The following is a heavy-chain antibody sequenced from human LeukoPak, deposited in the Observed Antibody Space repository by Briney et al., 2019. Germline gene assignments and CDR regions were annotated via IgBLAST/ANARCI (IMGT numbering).Heavy chain of an antibody. CDR2: IRYSGST. CDR3: ARQDCSAACYHFDY. D-gene: IGHD2-21*01. J-gene: IGHJ4*02. Sequence: ASETLSLTCTVSGGSISTRNYYWGWIRQPPGKGLEWIVSIRYSGSTYYNPSLRSRVTISVDTTKNQLSLKLASVAAADTAVYYCARQDCSAACYHFDYWGQGTLVAVSS. CDR1: GGSISTRNYY. V-gene: IGHV4-39*01.